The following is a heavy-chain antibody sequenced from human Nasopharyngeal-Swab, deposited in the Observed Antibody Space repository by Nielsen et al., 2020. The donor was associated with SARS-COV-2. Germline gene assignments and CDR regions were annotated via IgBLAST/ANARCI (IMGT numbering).Heavy chain of an antibody. Sequence: WVRQAPGQGLEWMGGIIPIFGTANYAQKFQGRVTITADESTSTAYMELSSPRSEDTAVYYCASPVHYDILTGSEYGMDVWGQGTTVTVSS. CDR3: ASPVHYDILTGSEYGMDV. CDR2: IIPIFGTA. V-gene: IGHV1-69*01. J-gene: IGHJ6*02. D-gene: IGHD3-9*01.